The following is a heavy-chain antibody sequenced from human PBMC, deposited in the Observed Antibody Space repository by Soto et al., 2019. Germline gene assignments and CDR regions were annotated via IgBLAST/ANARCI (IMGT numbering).Heavy chain of an antibody. CDR1: GGTFSSYA. Sequence: GASVKVSCKASGGTFSSYAISWVRQAPGQGLEWMGGIIPIFGTANYAQKFQGRVTITADESTSTAYMELSSLRSEDTAVYYCARVGFPFDFWSGYWFDYWGQGTLVTV. CDR2: IIPIFGTA. CDR3: ARVGFPFDFWSGYWFDY. J-gene: IGHJ4*02. V-gene: IGHV1-69*13. D-gene: IGHD3-3*01.